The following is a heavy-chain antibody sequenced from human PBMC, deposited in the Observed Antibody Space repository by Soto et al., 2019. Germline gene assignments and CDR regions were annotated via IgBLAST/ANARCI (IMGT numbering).Heavy chain of an antibody. Sequence: GGSLRLXCAASGFTFSSYAMSWVRQAPGKGLEWVSAISGSGGSTYYADSVKGRFTISRDNSKNTLYLQMNSLRAEDTAVYYCANLYCSSTSCSDYWGQGTLVTVSS. D-gene: IGHD2-2*01. CDR1: GFTFSSYA. CDR2: ISGSGGST. V-gene: IGHV3-23*01. J-gene: IGHJ4*02. CDR3: ANLYCSSTSCSDY.